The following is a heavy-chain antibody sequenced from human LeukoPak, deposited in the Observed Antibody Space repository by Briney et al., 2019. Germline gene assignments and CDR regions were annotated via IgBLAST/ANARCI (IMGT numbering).Heavy chain of an antibody. CDR1: GYTFTSYG. V-gene: IGHV1-18*01. CDR2: ISAYNGNT. Sequence: GASVKVSCKASGYTFTSYGISGVGQAPGQGLEGRGWISAYNGNTNYAQKLKGRVTMTTDTSTSTAYMELRSLRSDDTAVYYCARDPSGLYSSGWYDWGQGTLVTVSS. CDR3: ARDPSGLYSSGWYD. J-gene: IGHJ4*02. D-gene: IGHD6-19*01.